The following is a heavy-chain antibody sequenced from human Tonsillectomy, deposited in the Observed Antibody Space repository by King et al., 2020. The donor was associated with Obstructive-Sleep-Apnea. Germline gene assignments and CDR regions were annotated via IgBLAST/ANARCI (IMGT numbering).Heavy chain of an antibody. D-gene: IGHD3-22*01. CDR3: AGDPTYYYDSSGYYTSRGYFDY. CDR2: IYYSGST. Sequence: QLQESGPGLVKPSETLSLTCTVSGGSISSYYWSWIRQPPGKGLEGIGDIYYSGSTNYNPSLKSRVTISVDTSKNQFSLKLSSVTAADTAVYYWAGDPTYYYDSSGYYTSRGYFDYWGQGTLVTVSS. V-gene: IGHV4-59*01. CDR1: GGSISSYY. J-gene: IGHJ4*02.